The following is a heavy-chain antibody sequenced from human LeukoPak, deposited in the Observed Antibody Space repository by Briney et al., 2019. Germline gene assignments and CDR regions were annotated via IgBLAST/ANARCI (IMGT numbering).Heavy chain of an antibody. Sequence: AGGSLRLSCAASGFTFSSYAMSWVRQAPGKGLEWVSAISGSGGSTYYADSVKGRFTISRDNSKNTLYLQMNSLRAEDTAVYYCARGKGMVRGVTSYWGQGTLVTVSS. J-gene: IGHJ4*02. CDR3: ARGKGMVRGVTSY. V-gene: IGHV3-23*01. CDR2: ISGSGGST. CDR1: GFTFSSYA. D-gene: IGHD3-10*01.